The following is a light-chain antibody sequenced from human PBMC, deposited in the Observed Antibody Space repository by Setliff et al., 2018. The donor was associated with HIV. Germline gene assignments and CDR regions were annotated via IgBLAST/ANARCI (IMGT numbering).Light chain of an antibody. V-gene: IGLV2-14*03. CDR2: DVT. Sequence: QSVLTQPASVSGSPGQSITMSCTGTSSDVGGYNYVSWYQHHPGKAPKLRIYDVTNRPSGVSSRFSGSKSGNTASLTIFGLQAEDEADYYCSSYTNSNSYVFGTGTKVTVL. CDR3: SSYTNSNSYV. CDR1: SSDVGGYNY. J-gene: IGLJ1*01.